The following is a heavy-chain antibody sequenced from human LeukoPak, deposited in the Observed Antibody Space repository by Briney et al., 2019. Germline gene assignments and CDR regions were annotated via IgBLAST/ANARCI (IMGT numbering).Heavy chain of an antibody. CDR2: ISSSTTYT. V-gene: IGHV3-11*06. CDR1: GFTFSDYY. Sequence: PGGSLRLSCAASGFTFSDYYMNWIRQAPGKGLEWVSYISSSTTYTNYADSVKGRFTISRDNAKNSLYLQMNTLRAEDTAVYYCARARGYSSAYDAFDIWGQGTVVTVSS. D-gene: IGHD5-12*01. CDR3: ARARGYSSAYDAFDI. J-gene: IGHJ3*02.